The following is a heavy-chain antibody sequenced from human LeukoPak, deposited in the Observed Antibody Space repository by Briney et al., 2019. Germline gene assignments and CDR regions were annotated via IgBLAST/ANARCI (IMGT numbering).Heavy chain of an antibody. CDR2: ISGSGGST. J-gene: IGHJ4*02. CDR1: GFTFSSYA. D-gene: IGHD6-13*01. Sequence: PGGSLRLSCAASGFTFSSYAMSWVRQAPGKGLEWVSAISGSGGSTYYADSVKGRFTISRENSKNTLYLQMNSLRAEDTAVYYCAKGLGRYSSSWPLDYWGQGTLVTVSS. V-gene: IGHV3-23*01. CDR3: AKGLGRYSSSWPLDY.